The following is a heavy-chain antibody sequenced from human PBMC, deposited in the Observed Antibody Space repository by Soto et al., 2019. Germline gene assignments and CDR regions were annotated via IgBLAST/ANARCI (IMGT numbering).Heavy chain of an antibody. Sequence: ASVKVSCKASGYTFTNNDVSWVRQATGQGLEWMGWMNPGSGDTGYAQKFQGRVTMTRDISIATAYMELSSLRSEDTAVYYCARDIPPGGIRITYAFDIWGQGTMGTVSS. CDR3: ARDIPPGGIRITYAFDI. D-gene: IGHD2-15*01. J-gene: IGHJ3*02. CDR1: GYTFTNND. V-gene: IGHV1-8*02. CDR2: MNPGSGDT.